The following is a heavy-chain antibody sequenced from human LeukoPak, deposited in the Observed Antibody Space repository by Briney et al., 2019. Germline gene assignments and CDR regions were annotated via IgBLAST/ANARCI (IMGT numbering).Heavy chain of an antibody. CDR1: GGSISSYY. CDR3: ARSYSSSDHYYYYGMDV. J-gene: IGHJ6*02. Sequence: SETLSLTCTVSGGSISSYYWNWIRQPPGKGLEWIGYISYIRTTDYNPSLKSRVTISLDTSKNRFSLMLSSVTAADTAMYYCARSYSSSDHYYYYGMDVWGQGTTVTVAS. CDR2: ISYIRTT. V-gene: IGHV4-59*08. D-gene: IGHD6-13*01.